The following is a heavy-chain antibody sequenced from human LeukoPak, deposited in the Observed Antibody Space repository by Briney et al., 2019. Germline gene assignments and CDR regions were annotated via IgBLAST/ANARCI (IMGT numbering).Heavy chain of an antibody. J-gene: IGHJ6*04. CDR1: GGTFSSYA. Sequence: SVKGSCKASGGTFSSYAISWVRQAPGQGLEWMGGIIPIFGTANYAQKFQGRVTITADESTSTAYMELSSLRSEDTAVYYCASAVWFGEFYYYYGMDVWGKGTTVTVSS. CDR2: IIPIFGTA. V-gene: IGHV1-69*13. CDR3: ASAVWFGEFYYYYGMDV. D-gene: IGHD3-10*01.